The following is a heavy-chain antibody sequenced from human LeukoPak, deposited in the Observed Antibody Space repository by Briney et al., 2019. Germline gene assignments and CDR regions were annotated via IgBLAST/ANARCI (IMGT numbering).Heavy chain of an antibody. Sequence: GGSLRLSCSASGFSFSDYDMNWVRQAPGKGLEWVSAISGRSSHIYYGESVKGRFTISRDNAKNSLYLQMDSLGVEDTAVYYCGRAFPPLRTSSAGDLWGQGTLAIVSS. D-gene: IGHD3-16*01. V-gene: IGHV3-21*01. CDR3: GRAFPPLRTSSAGDL. CDR1: GFSFSDYD. J-gene: IGHJ1*01. CDR2: ISGRSSHI.